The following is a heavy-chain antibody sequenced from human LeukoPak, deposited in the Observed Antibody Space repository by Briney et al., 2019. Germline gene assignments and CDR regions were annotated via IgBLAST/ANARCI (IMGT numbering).Heavy chain of an antibody. CDR3: EKESYYDSSGYYYDPALFFDY. J-gene: IGHJ4*02. V-gene: IGHV3-30*18. CDR1: GFTFSSYG. CDR2: ISYDGSNK. Sequence: GGSLRLSCAASGFTFSSYGMHWVRQAPGKGLEWVAVISYDGSNKYYADSVKGRFTISRDNSKNTLYLQMNSLRAEDTAVYYCEKESYYDSSGYYYDPALFFDYWGQGTLVTVSS. D-gene: IGHD3-22*01.